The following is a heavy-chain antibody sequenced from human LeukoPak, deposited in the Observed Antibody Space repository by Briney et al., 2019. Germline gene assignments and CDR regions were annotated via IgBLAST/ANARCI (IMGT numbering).Heavy chain of an antibody. J-gene: IGHJ3*02. CDR1: GYTLTELS. CDR2: FDPEDGET. Sequence: GASVEVSCKVSGYTLTELSMHWVRQAPGKGLEWMGGFDPEDGETIYAQKFQGRVTMTEDTSTDTAYMELSSLRSEDTAVYYCATDVMGTGAFDIWGQGTMVTVSS. V-gene: IGHV1-24*01. D-gene: IGHD3-16*01. CDR3: ATDVMGTGAFDI.